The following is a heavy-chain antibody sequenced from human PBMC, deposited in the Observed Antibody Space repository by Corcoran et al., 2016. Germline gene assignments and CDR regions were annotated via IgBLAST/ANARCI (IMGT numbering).Heavy chain of an antibody. D-gene: IGHD4-17*01. CDR2: IYYSGST. CDR3: ASWGDYGDYYFDY. J-gene: IGHJ4*01. V-gene: IGHV4-39*01. CDR1: GGSISSSSYY. Sequence: QLQLQESGPGLVQPSETLSLTCTVSGGSISSSSYYWGWVRQPPGKGLEWIGSIYYSGSTYYNPSLKSRVTISVDTPKNQFSLKLSSVTAADTAVYYWASWGDYGDYYFDYWGHGTLVTVSS.